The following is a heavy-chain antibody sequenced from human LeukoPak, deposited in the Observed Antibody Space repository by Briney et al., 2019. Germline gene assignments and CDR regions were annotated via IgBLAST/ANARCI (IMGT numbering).Heavy chain of an antibody. CDR3: ARDYTGYFP. D-gene: IGHD3-9*01. V-gene: IGHV3-7*03. Sequence: GGSLRLSCAASGFTFSSSAMSWVRQAPGKGLEWVANIKTDGSEKYYVDSVKGRFTISRDNAKNSLYLQMNSLRAEDTAVYYCARDYTGYFPWGQGTLVIVSS. CDR1: GFTFSSSA. J-gene: IGHJ5*02. CDR2: IKTDGSEK.